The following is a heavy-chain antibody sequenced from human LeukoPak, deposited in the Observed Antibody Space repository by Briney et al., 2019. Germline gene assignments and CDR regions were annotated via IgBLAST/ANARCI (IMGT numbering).Heavy chain of an antibody. CDR2: IYYSGST. CDR1: GGSISSYY. Sequence: SETLSLTCTVSGGSISSYYWSWIRQPPGKGLEWIGYIYYSGSTNYNPSLKSRVTISVDTSKNQFSLKLSSVTAADTAVYYCARVPYYDFWSSYRTDYYYMDVWGKGTTVTVSS. D-gene: IGHD3-3*01. V-gene: IGHV4-59*01. CDR3: ARVPYYDFWSSYRTDYYYMDV. J-gene: IGHJ6*03.